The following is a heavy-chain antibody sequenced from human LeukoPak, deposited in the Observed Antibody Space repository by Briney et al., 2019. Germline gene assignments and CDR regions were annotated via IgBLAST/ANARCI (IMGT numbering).Heavy chain of an antibody. V-gene: IGHV1-18*04. D-gene: IGHD3-10*01. Sequence: GASVKVSCKASGYTFTGYYMHWVRQAPGQGLEWMGWISAYNGNTNYAQKLQGRVTMTTDTSTSTAYMELRSLRSDDTAVYYCARDRWLVRGVQKTDYWGQGTLVTVSS. CDR1: GYTFTGYY. CDR3: ARDRWLVRGVQKTDY. CDR2: ISAYNGNT. J-gene: IGHJ4*02.